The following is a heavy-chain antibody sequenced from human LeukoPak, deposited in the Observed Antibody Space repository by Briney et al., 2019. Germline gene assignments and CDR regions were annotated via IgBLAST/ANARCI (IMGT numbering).Heavy chain of an antibody. CDR3: ARGGYSSAPGQFDC. V-gene: IGHV3-74*01. CDR2: IKSDGSST. J-gene: IGHJ4*02. Sequence: GGSLRLSCAASGFTFSSYWMHWVRQAPGKGLVWVSRIKSDGSSTTHADSVKGRFTISRDNAKNTLYLQMNSLRVEDTAVYYCARGGYSSAPGQFDCWGQGTLVTVSP. CDR1: GFTFSSYW. D-gene: IGHD5-18*01.